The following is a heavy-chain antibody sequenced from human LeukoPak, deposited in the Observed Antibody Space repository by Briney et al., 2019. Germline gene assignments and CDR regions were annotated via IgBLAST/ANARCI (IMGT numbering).Heavy chain of an antibody. CDR2: ISAYNGNI. CDR3: ARDYYRGSYYGDY. D-gene: IGHD1-26*01. Sequence: GASVKVSCKASGYTFTNYGITWVRQAPGQGLEWMGWISAYNGNINYAQNLQGRVTMTTDTSTSTAYMELRSLRSDDTAVYYCARDYYRGSYYGDYWGQGTLVTVSS. V-gene: IGHV1-18*01. J-gene: IGHJ4*02. CDR1: GYTFTNYG.